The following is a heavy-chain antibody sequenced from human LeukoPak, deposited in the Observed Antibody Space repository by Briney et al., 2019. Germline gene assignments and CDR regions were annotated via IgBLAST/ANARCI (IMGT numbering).Heavy chain of an antibody. V-gene: IGHV1-69*13. D-gene: IGHD3-22*01. Sequence: GASVKVSCKASGYTFSSYGISWVRQAPGQGLEWMGGIIPIFGTANYAQKFQGRVTITADESTSTAYMELSSLRSEDTAVYYCARGGSGIVVDNFDYWGQGTLVTVSS. J-gene: IGHJ4*02. CDR1: GYTFSSYG. CDR2: IIPIFGTA. CDR3: ARGGSGIVVDNFDY.